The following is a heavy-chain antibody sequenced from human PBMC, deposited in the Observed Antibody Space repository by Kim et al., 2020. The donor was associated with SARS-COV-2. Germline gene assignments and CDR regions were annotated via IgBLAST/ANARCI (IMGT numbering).Heavy chain of an antibody. Sequence: YAYSVMGRFTVSRDNAKNALYLQMDSLRAEDTALYYCAKDHESSGWPTFDYWGQGTLVTVSS. V-gene: IGHV3-23*01. D-gene: IGHD3-22*01. CDR3: AKDHESSGWPTFDY. J-gene: IGHJ4*02.